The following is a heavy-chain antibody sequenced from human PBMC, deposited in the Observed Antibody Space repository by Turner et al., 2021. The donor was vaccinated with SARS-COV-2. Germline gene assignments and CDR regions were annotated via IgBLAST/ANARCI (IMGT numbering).Heavy chain of an antibody. D-gene: IGHD5-12*01. CDR3: ARDRTDHYDGNDYYPNWLDP. Sequence: QVQLVQSGAEVKRPGASVKVSCKASGYSFTGHYIHWVRQAPGQGLEWMGWISPYNGVTRLAQKFQGRVTMTRDTSTTTVHMDLSRLTSDDTAVYYCARDRTDHYDGNDYYPNWLDPWGQGTLVTVSS. CDR2: ISPYNGVT. CDR1: GYSFTGHY. J-gene: IGHJ5*02. V-gene: IGHV1-2*02.